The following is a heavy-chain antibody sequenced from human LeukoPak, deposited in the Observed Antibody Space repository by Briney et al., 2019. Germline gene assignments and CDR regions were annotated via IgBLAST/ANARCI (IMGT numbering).Heavy chain of an antibody. J-gene: IGHJ5*02. D-gene: IGHD2-8*01. CDR3: AKDVRRYNGACT. V-gene: IGHV3-23*01. CDR1: GFSSSTYS. CDR2: ISASGGDT. Sequence: GGSLRLSCAASGFSSSTYSFSWVRQAPGEGLEWVSGISASGGDTFYADSVKGRFTISRDNSKNTLSLQMNSLRVEDTAIYYCAKDVRRYNGACTWGQGTLVTVSS.